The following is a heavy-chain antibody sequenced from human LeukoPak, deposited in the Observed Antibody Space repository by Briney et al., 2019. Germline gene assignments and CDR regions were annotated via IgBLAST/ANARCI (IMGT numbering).Heavy chain of an antibody. V-gene: IGHV1-69*05. D-gene: IGHD3-10*01. CDR3: ARGLQWFGEGPHYYMDV. CDR2: IIPIFGTA. CDR1: GGTFSSYA. Sequence: SVKVSCKASGGTFSSYAISWVRQAPGQGLEWMGGIIPIFGTANYAQKFQGRVTITTDESTSTAYMELSSLRSEDTAVYYCARGLQWFGEGPHYYMDVWGKGTTVTVSS. J-gene: IGHJ6*03.